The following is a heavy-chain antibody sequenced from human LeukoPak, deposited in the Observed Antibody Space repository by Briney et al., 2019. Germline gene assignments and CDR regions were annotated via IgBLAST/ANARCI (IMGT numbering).Heavy chain of an antibody. D-gene: IGHD1-26*01. CDR3: AKGREAYSGSYTPFDY. V-gene: IGHV3-23*01. Sequence: GGSLRLSCAASGFTLSTHAMNWVRQAPGKGLECVSTISGSGSSTYYADSVKGRFTISRDSSKSTLYLQMKSLRAEDTAVYYCAKGREAYSGSYTPFDYWGQGTLVTVSS. CDR2: ISGSGSST. J-gene: IGHJ4*02. CDR1: GFTLSTHA.